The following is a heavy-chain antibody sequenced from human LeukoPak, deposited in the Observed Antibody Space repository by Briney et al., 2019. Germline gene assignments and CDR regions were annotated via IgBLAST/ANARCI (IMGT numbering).Heavy chain of an antibody. CDR1: GYSISSGYY. Sequence: SETLSLTCTVSGYSISSGYYWGWIRQPPGKGLEWIGRIYHSGSTYYNPSLKSRVTISVDTSKSQFSLKLSSVTAADTAVYYCARARYYGSGSYSTVYYFDYWGQGTLVTVSS. CDR2: IYHSGST. J-gene: IGHJ4*02. D-gene: IGHD3-10*01. CDR3: ARARYYGSGSYSTVYYFDY. V-gene: IGHV4-38-2*02.